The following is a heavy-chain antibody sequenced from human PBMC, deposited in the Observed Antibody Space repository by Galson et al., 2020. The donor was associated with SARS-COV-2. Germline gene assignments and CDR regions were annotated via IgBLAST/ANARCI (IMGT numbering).Heavy chain of an antibody. CDR2: ISWNSGSI. CDR1: GFTFDDYA. Sequence: SLKISCAASGFTFDDYAMHWVRQAPGKGLEWVSGISWNSGSIGYADSVKGRFTISRDNAKNSLYLQMNSLRAEDTALYYCAKAPPDSGSYTEDYGMDVWGQGTTVTVSS. J-gene: IGHJ6*02. CDR3: AKAPPDSGSYTEDYGMDV. V-gene: IGHV3-9*01. D-gene: IGHD3-22*01.